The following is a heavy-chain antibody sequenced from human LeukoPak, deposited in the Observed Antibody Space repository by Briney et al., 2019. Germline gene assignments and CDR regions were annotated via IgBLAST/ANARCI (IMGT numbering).Heavy chain of an antibody. CDR1: GDSISNYY. J-gene: IGHJ4*02. D-gene: IGHD3-10*01. CDR3: VRDKGDDTKASSERFDY. CDR2: IYYSGST. Sequence: PSETLSLTCTVSGDSISNYYWSWLRQPPGKGLEWIGYIYYSGSTNYNPSLKSRVAISVDTSKNQFSLNLSSVTAADTAVYFCVRDKGDDTKASSERFDYWGQGALVTVSS. V-gene: IGHV4-59*01.